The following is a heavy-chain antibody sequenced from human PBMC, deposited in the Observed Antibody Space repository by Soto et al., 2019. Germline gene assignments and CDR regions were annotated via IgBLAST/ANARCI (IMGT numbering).Heavy chain of an antibody. D-gene: IGHD2-15*01. CDR1: GDSIGTNI. J-gene: IGHJ5*02. Sequence: SETLSLTCSVSGDSIGTNIRNWIRQSPGKGLEWIGYIYGSANTHYNPSLQSRATISVDTSKNQFSLKLTSVTAADTAVYYCARRVCSALKCYPVWHNWFDPWCLG. CDR3: ARRVCSALKCYPVWHNWFDP. CDR2: IYGSANT. V-gene: IGHV4-59*08.